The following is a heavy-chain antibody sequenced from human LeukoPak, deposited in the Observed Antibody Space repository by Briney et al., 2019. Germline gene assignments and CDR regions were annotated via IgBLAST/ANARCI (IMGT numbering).Heavy chain of an antibody. D-gene: IGHD2-2*02. CDR1: SDSISSYY. CDR2: TYYGGST. J-gene: IGHJ4*02. Sequence: KPSETLSLTCTVSSDSISSYYWSWIRQPPGKGLEWIGYTYYGGSTDYSPSLKSRLTISVDTSKNQFSLKLSSATAADTAVYYCAIGTYTDPFFDYWGQGTLVTVSS. CDR3: AIGTYTDPFFDY. V-gene: IGHV4-59*01.